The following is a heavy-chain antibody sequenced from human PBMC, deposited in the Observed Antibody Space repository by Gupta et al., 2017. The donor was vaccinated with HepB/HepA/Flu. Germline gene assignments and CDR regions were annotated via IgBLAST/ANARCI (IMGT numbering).Heavy chain of an antibody. CDR1: GFRFSNYV. V-gene: IGHV3-64*01. CDR3: AAELKQRGQGGSAFHI. D-gene: IGHD3-16*01. CDR2: FSSDGLTT. J-gene: IGHJ3*02. Sequence: EVQLVESGGGLVQPGGSLRLSCAASGFRFSNYVMHWVRQAPGKGLGYVSSFSSDGLTTFYANSVKGRFTISRDYSKNILYLQMGSLRVEEMAMYYCAAELKQRGQGGSAFHIGGQGTLVTVSS.